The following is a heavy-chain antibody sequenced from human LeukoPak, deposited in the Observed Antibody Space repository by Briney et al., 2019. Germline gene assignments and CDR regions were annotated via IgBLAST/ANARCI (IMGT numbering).Heavy chain of an antibody. D-gene: IGHD6-6*01. V-gene: IGHV4-4*07. J-gene: IGHJ6*03. CDR3: ARDRDSSSFGSYYYYMDV. Sequence: PSETLSLTCTVSGGSISSYYWSWIRQPAGKGLEWIGRIYTSGSTYYNPSLKSRVTMSVDTSKNQFSLKLSSVTAADTAVYYCARDRDSSSFGSYYYYMDVWGKGTTVTVSS. CDR2: IYTSGST. CDR1: GGSISSYY.